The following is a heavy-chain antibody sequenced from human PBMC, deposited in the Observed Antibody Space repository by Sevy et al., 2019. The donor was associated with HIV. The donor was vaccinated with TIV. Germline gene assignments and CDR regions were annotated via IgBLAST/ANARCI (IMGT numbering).Heavy chain of an antibody. Sequence: GGSLRLSCAASGFTFSSYRMTWVRQAPGKGLEWVSCISSTSAYINYADSVKGRFTISRDNAKNLLYLQMDSLRAEETAVYYCARAVLEISTWRSDYWGQGTLVTFSS. CDR3: ARAVLEISTWRSDY. CDR2: ISSTSAYI. J-gene: IGHJ4*02. D-gene: IGHD1-1*01. CDR1: GFTFSSYR. V-gene: IGHV3-21*01.